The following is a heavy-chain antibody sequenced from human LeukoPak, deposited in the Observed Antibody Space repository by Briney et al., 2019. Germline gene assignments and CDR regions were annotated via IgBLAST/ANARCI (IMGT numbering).Heavy chain of an antibody. V-gene: IGHV3-21*01. CDR2: ISSSSSYI. CDR3: ARGYYDSSGYYPHYYYYYYMDV. CDR1: GFTFSSYS. Sequence: GGSLRLSCAASGFTFSSYSMNWVRQAPGKGLEWVSSISSSSSYIYYADSVKGRFTISRDNAKNSLYLQMNSLRAEDTAVYYCARGYYDSSGYYPHYYYYYYMDVWGKGTTVTVSS. D-gene: IGHD3-22*01. J-gene: IGHJ6*03.